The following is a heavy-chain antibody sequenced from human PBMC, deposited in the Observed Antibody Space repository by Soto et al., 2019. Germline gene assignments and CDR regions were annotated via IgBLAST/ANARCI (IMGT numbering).Heavy chain of an antibody. CDR2: IYYSGST. CDR3: VRHAQWIIRAF. Sequence: PSETLSLTCAVSGGSISSYHWSWIRQPPGKGLEWIGYIYYSGSTNYNPSLKSRVTISVDTSKNQFSLKLSSVTAADTAVYYCVRHAQWIIRAFRGQGSLVTVSS. D-gene: IGHD5-12*01. J-gene: IGHJ4*02. CDR1: GGSISSYH. V-gene: IGHV4-59*08.